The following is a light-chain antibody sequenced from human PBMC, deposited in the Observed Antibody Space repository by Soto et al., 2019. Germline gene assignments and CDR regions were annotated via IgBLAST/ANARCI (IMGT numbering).Light chain of an antibody. V-gene: IGLV2-14*01. CDR2: DVT. Sequence: QSVLTQPASVSGSPGQSITISCAGTSSDVGAYNYVAWYQQHPGKAPKLIVYDVTNRPSGVSNRFSGSKSGNTASLTISGLQAEDEADYYCSSFTSRSTPFVFGTGIKVTVL. J-gene: IGLJ1*01. CDR1: SSDVGAYNY. CDR3: SSFTSRSTPFV.